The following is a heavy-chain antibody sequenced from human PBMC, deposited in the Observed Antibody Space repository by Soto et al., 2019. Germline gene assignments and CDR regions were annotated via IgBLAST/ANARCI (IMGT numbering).Heavy chain of an antibody. D-gene: IGHD3-3*01. Sequence: EVQLLESGGGLVQPGGSLRLSCAASGFTFSSYAMSWVRQAPGKGLEWVSAISGSGGSTYYADSVQGRFTISRDNSKNTLYLQMNSLRAEDTAVYYCAKDLRFLEWLSHDYWGQGTLVTVSS. CDR1: GFTFSSYA. CDR3: AKDLRFLEWLSHDY. V-gene: IGHV3-23*01. CDR2: ISGSGGST. J-gene: IGHJ4*02.